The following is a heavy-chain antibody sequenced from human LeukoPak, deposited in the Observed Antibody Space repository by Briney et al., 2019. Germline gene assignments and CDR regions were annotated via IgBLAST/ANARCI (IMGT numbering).Heavy chain of an antibody. CDR3: ATEGFYY. Sequence: GGSLRLSCAASGAAFTKYGMKWVRQAAGAGLEYISGISRSGDITHYADSVKGGFTISRDNVQNTLYLQMNSLRADDTALYYCATEGFYYWGPGTQVTVSS. CDR2: ISRSGDIT. J-gene: IGHJ4*02. V-gene: IGHV3-23*01. CDR1: GAAFTKYG.